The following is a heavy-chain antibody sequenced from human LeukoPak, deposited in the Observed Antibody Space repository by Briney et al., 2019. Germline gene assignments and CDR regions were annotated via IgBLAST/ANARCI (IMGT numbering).Heavy chain of an antibody. J-gene: IGHJ2*01. CDR2: INHSGST. CDR1: GGSFSSYY. Sequence: PSETLSLTCAVYGGSFSSYYWSWIRQPPGKGLEWIGEINHSGSTNYNPSLKSRVTISVDTSKNQFSLKLSSVTAADTAVYYCARALTTVTLLNYWYFDLWGRGTLVTVSS. D-gene: IGHD4-17*01. CDR3: ARALTTVTLLNYWYFDL. V-gene: IGHV4-34*01.